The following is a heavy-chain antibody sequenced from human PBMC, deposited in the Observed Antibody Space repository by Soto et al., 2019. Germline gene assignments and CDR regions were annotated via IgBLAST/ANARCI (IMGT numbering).Heavy chain of an antibody. CDR3: AGYYCDFLSGSLDKSGMDV. Sequence: SETLSLTCPVSGGSISSSSYYWGWIRQPPGKVLEWIGSIYYSGSTYYNPSIKSRVTISVDTSKNQFSLKLSSVTAADTAVDYFAGYYCDFLSGSLDKSGMDVWGQGTTFT. CDR1: GGSISSSSYY. V-gene: IGHV4-39*01. J-gene: IGHJ6*02. CDR2: IYYSGST. D-gene: IGHD3-3*01.